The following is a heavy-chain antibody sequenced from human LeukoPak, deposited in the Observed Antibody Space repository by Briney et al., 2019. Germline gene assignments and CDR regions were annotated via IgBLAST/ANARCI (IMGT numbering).Heavy chain of an antibody. CDR3: AKDWGFLEGPFDY. Sequence: GSLRLSCAASGFTFSNAWMNWVRQAPGKGLEWVGRIKSKTDGGTTGFAAPVKGRFTISRDDSKTTLYLQMNSLRAEDTAVYYCAKDWGFLEGPFDYWGQGTLVTVSS. J-gene: IGHJ4*02. CDR1: GFTFSNAW. CDR2: IKSKTDGGTT. V-gene: IGHV3-15*07. D-gene: IGHD3-3*01.